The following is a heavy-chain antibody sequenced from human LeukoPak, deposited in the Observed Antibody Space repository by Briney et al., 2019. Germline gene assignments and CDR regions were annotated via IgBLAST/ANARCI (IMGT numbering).Heavy chain of an antibody. CDR3: ARDDSYGYSEFDY. J-gene: IGHJ4*02. CDR1: GFTFSEYY. CDR2: ISSSGSTI. V-gene: IGHV3-11*04. Sequence: KAGGSLRLSCAASGFTFSEYYMSWIRQAPGKGLEWVSYISSSGSTIYYADSVKGRFTISRDNAKNSLYLQMNSLRAEDTAVYYCARDDSYGYSEFDYWGQGTLVTVSS. D-gene: IGHD5-18*01.